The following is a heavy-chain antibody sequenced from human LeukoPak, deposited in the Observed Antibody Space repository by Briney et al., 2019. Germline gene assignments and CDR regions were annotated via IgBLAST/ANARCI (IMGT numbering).Heavy chain of an antibody. V-gene: IGHV1-2*02. CDR3: ARDLGGPGEQWLVLGY. CDR1: GYTFTGYY. D-gene: IGHD6-19*01. CDR2: INPNSGGT. Sequence: ASVKVSCKASGYTFTGYYMHWVRQAPGQGLEWMGWINPNSGGTNYAQKFQGRVTMTRDTSISTAYMELSRLRSDDTAVYYCARDLGGPGEQWLVLGYWGQGTLVTVSS. J-gene: IGHJ4*02.